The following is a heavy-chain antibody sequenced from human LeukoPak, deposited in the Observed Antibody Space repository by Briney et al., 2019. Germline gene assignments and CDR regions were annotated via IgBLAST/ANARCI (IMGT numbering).Heavy chain of an antibody. V-gene: IGHV3-23*01. CDR3: AKDGSTVTTPYYFDY. J-gene: IGHJ4*02. CDR1: GFTFSSYA. D-gene: IGHD4-17*01. Sequence: GGSLRLSCAASGFTFSSYAMSWVRQAPGKGLEWVSAISGSGGSTCYADSVKGRFTISRDNSKNTLYLQMNSLRAEDTAVYYCAKDGSTVTTPYYFDYWGQGTLVTVSS. CDR2: ISGSGGST.